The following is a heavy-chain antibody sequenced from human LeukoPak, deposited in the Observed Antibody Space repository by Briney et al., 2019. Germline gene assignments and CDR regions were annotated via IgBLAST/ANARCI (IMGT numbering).Heavy chain of an antibody. CDR1: GGSFSGYY. J-gene: IGHJ4*02. Sequence: SETLSLTCAVYGGSFSGYYWSWIRQPPGKGLEWIGEINHSGSTNYNPSLKSRVTISIDTSKNQFYLKLSSLTAADTAVYYCARRDDSSGYHRIFDYWGPGTLVTVSS. CDR3: ARRDDSSGYHRIFDY. D-gene: IGHD3-22*01. V-gene: IGHV4-34*01. CDR2: INHSGST.